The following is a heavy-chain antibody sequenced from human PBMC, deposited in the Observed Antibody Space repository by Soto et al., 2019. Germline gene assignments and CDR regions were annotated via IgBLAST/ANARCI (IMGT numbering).Heavy chain of an antibody. CDR1: GFTFSSYA. CDR2: ISGSGGST. V-gene: IGHV3-23*01. D-gene: IGHD7-27*01. Sequence: GGSLRLSCAASGFTFSSYAMSWVRQAPGKGLEWVSAISGSGGSTYYAYSVKGRFTISRDNSKNTLYLQMNSLRAEDTAVYFCAKDYSGDGGYYFDYWGQGTLVTVSS. J-gene: IGHJ4*02. CDR3: AKDYSGDGGYYFDY.